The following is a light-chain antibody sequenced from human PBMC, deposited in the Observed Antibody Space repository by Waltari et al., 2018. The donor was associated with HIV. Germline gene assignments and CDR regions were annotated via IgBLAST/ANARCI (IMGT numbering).Light chain of an antibody. CDR1: QGIGTN. CDR3: QQYESYPRT. CDR2: GAT. V-gene: IGKV1-16*02. J-gene: IGKJ1*01. Sequence: DIQMTQSPSSVSASIGDRITITCRASQGIGTNLAWFQQKPGKAPRSLIFGATTLLDGVSSNCSASGSGTDFTLTISSLQPEDFATYYCQQYESYPRTFGPGTEVDI.